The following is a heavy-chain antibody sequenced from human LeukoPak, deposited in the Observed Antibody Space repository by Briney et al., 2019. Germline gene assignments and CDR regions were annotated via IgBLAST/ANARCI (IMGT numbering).Heavy chain of an antibody. CDR3: AIGDTGMGPASMGDV. V-gene: IGHV3-43*01. CDR2: ISWGGGST. D-gene: IGHD5-18*01. CDR1: GFTFDDYT. J-gene: IGHJ6*04. Sequence: GGSLRLSCAASGFTFDDYTMHWVRQAPGKGLEWVSLISWGGGSTYYADSVKGRFTISRDNSKNSLYLQMNSLRTEDTALYYCAIGDTGMGPASMGDVWGKGTTVTVSS.